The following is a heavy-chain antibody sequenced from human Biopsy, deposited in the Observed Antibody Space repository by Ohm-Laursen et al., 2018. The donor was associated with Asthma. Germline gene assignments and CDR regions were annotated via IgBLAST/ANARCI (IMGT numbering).Heavy chain of an antibody. J-gene: IGHJ5*02. V-gene: IGHV4-39*07. Sequence: TLSLTCTVSGGSINIGDYYWSWIRQPPGKGLEWMGSISYTGSAYHNPSLKSRVTISVDTSKNQFSLSLTSVTAADTAVYYCARTTYGDDGFDPWGQGTLVTVSS. CDR1: GGSINIGDYY. D-gene: IGHD4-17*01. CDR3: ARTTYGDDGFDP. CDR2: ISYTGSA.